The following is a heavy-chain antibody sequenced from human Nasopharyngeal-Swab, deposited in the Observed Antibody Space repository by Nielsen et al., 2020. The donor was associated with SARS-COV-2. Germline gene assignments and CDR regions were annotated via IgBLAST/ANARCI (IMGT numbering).Heavy chain of an antibody. J-gene: IGHJ4*02. CDR3: ARGDGYSSGWYGLAGDY. D-gene: IGHD6-19*01. Sequence: GGSLRLSCAASGFTFSSYGMHWVRQAPGKGLEWVAVISYDGSNKYYADSVKGRFTISRDNSKNTLYLQMNSLRAEDTAVYYCARGDGYSSGWYGLAGDYWGQGTLVTVSS. CDR1: GFTFSSYG. V-gene: IGHV3-30*03. CDR2: ISYDGSNK.